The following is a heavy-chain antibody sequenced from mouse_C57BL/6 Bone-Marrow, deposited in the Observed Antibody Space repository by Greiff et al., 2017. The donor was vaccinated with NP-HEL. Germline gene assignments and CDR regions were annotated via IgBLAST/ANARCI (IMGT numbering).Heavy chain of an antibody. V-gene: IGHV1-22*01. CDR1: GYTFTDYN. D-gene: IGHD1-1*01. Sequence: EVQLQQSGPELVKPGASVKMSCKASGYTFTDYNMHWVKQSHGKSFEWIGYINPNNGGTSYNQKFKGKATLTVNKSSSTAYMELRSLTSEDSAVYYCARRGLLLRYHYYAMDYWGQGTSVTVSS. CDR3: ARRGLLLRYHYYAMDY. CDR2: INPNNGGT. J-gene: IGHJ4*01.